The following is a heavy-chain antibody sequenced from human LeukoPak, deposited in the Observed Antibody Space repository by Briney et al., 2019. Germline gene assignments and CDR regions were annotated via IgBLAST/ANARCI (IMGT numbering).Heavy chain of an antibody. CDR2: ISSSSSYI. CDR1: GFTFSSYS. V-gene: IGHV3-21*01. J-gene: IGHJ4*02. D-gene: IGHD2-21*02. CDR3: ARRGRLKFDY. Sequence: PGGSLRLSCAASGFTFSSYSMNWVRQAPGKGLEWVSSISSSSSYIYYADSAKGRFTISRDNAKNSLYLQMNSLRAEDTAVYYCARRGRLKFDYWGQGTLVTVSS.